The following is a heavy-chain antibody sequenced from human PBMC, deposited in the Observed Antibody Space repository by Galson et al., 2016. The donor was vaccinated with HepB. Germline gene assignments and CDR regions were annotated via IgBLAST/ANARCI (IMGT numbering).Heavy chain of an antibody. Sequence: SVKVSCKASGYTFTTYGISWVRQAPGQGLEWMGWISPYNGNTKYAQKLQGRVTMTTGTSTSTAYMELGSLRSDDTAVYYCARDTVFKRPGGRRYGMDVWGQGTTVTVSS. V-gene: IGHV1-18*01. D-gene: IGHD4-11*01. J-gene: IGHJ6*02. CDR2: ISPYNGNT. CDR1: GYTFTTYG. CDR3: ARDTVFKRPGGRRYGMDV.